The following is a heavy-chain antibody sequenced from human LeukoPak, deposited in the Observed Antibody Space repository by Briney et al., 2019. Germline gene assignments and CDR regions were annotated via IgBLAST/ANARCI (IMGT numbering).Heavy chain of an antibody. CDR2: ISAYNGNT. Sequence: ASVKVSCKASGCTFTSYGISWVRQAPGQGLEWMGWISAYNGNTNYAQKLQGRVTMTTGTSTSTAYMELRSLRSDDTAVYYCARTTVDYYDSSGYYSYWGQGTLVTVSS. V-gene: IGHV1-18*01. CDR3: ARTTVDYYDSSGYYSY. J-gene: IGHJ4*02. CDR1: GCTFTSYG. D-gene: IGHD3-22*01.